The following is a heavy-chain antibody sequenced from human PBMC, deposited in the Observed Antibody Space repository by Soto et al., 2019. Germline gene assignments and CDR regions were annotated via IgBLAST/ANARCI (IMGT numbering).Heavy chain of an antibody. CDR1: GFIFNNYA. CDR3: AKALVPALTAKFGY. CDR2: VTASGGGT. V-gene: IGHV3-23*01. J-gene: IGHJ4*02. D-gene: IGHD5-18*01. Sequence: GGSLRLSCAASGFIFNNYAMTWVRQAPGKGLEWASTVTASGGGTFYANSVKGRFTISRDNSRNTLHLQMSNLRVEDTALYYCAKALVPALTAKFGYWGQGTLVTVSS.